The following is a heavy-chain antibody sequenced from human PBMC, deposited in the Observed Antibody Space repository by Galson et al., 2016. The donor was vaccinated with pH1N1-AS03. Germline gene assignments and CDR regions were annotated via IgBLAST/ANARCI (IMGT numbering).Heavy chain of an antibody. V-gene: IGHV3-21*03. CDR3: ARTFPGRVVVVAAAMQEGPDY. J-gene: IGHJ4*02. D-gene: IGHD2-2*01. CDR1: GFTFSGYS. Sequence: SLRLSCAASGFTFSGYSMNWFRQAPGKGLEWVSSISRSITYIYYADSVKGRFTISRDNAKNSLFLQMHSLRAEDTAVYYCARTFPGRVVVVAAAMQEGPDYWGQGTLVTVSS. CDR2: ISRSITYI.